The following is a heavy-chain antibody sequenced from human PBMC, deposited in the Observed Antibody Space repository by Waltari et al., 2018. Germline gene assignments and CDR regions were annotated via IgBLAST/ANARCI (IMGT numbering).Heavy chain of an antibody. V-gene: IGHV3-66*02. J-gene: IGHJ5*02. CDR1: GFTVSSNY. D-gene: IGHD5-18*01. CDR2: IYTGDTT. CDR3: TRDVPGYSYGVS. Sequence: EVQLVESGGGLVQPGGSLRLSCAASGFTVSSNYMSWVRQAPGKGLEWVSVIYTGDTTNYADSRKGRFTISRDNSKNTLDLQMNSLGAEDTAVYYCTRDVPGYSYGVSWGQGTLVTVSS.